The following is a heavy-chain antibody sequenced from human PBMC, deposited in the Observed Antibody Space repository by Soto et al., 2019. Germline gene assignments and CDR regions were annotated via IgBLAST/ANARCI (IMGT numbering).Heavy chain of an antibody. CDR1: GGSISSYY. J-gene: IGHJ5*02. D-gene: IGHD6-19*01. CDR2: IYYSGST. V-gene: IGHV4-59*01. CDR3: ARENSSGWYENWFDP. Sequence: SETLSLTCTVSGGSISSYYWSWIRQPPGKGLEWIGYIYYSGSTNYNPSLKSRVTISVDTSKNQFSLKLSSVTAADTAVYYCARENSSGWYENWFDPWGQGTLVTVS.